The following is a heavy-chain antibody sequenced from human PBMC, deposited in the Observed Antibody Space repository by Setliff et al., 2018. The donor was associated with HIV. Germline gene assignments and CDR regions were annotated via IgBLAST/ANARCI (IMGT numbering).Heavy chain of an antibody. Sequence: ASVKVSCKASGYTFTSYDINWVRQATGQGLEWMGWMNPNSGNTGYAQKFQGRVTMTRNTSINTAYMELSSLRSQDTAVYYCARDRGLGYCSGGSCYGYYYMDVWGKGTTVTVSS. J-gene: IGHJ6*03. CDR2: MNPNSGNT. V-gene: IGHV1-8*02. CDR3: ARDRGLGYCSGGSCYGYYYMDV. CDR1: GYTFTSYD. D-gene: IGHD2-15*01.